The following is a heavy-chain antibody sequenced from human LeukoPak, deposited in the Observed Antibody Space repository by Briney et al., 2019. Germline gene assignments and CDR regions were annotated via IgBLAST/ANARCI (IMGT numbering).Heavy chain of an antibody. D-gene: IGHD3-3*01. CDR2: ISSSSSYI. V-gene: IGHV3-21*01. J-gene: IGHJ4*02. CDR3: ARVGRVVMFFDY. Sequence: GGSLRLSCAASGFTFSSYSMNWVRQAPGEGLEWVSSISSSSSYIYYADSVKGRFTISRDNAKNSLYLQMNSLRAEDTAVYYCARVGRVVMFFDYWGQGTLVTVSS. CDR1: GFTFSSYS.